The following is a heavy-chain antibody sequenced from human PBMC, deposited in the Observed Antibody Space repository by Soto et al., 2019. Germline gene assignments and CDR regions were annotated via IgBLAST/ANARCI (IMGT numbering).Heavy chain of an antibody. D-gene: IGHD6-13*01. CDR3: AKGRCVSAAEIDD. CDR2: ISGSGGST. CDR1: GFTFSSYA. J-gene: IGHJ4*02. Sequence: EVQLLESGGGLVQPGGSLRLSCAASGFTFSSYAMSWVRQAPGKGLEWVSAISGSGGSTYYANSVKGRFTISRDNSKNTLYLQMNSLRAEDTAVWYWAKGRCVSAAEIDDWGQGTLVTVSS. V-gene: IGHV3-23*01.